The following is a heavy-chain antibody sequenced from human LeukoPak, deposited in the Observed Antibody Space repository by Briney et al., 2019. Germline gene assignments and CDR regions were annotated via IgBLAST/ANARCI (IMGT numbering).Heavy chain of an antibody. D-gene: IGHD3-16*02. CDR1: GGSISSYY. CDR2: IYYSGST. CDR3: ARVRYDYVWGSYRPRFDAFDI. J-gene: IGHJ3*02. Sequence: SETLSLTCTVSGGSISSYYWSWIRQPPGKGLEWIGYIYYSGSTNCNPSLKSRVTISVDTSKNQFSLKLSSVTAADTAVYYCARVRYDYVWGSYRPRFDAFDIWGQGTMVTVSS. V-gene: IGHV4-59*01.